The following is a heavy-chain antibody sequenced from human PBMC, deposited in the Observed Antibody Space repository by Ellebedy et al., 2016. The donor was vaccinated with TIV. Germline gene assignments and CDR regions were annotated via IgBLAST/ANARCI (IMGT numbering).Heavy chain of an antibody. V-gene: IGHV3-33*07. CDR1: GFTFSTYA. CDR2: IYYDGSEQ. J-gene: IGHJ6*02. CDR3: ARGGYCSGGSCAHYDGMDV. D-gene: IGHD2-15*01. Sequence: GESLKISXTASGFTFSTYAMYWVRLAPGKGLEWVALIYYDGSEQFYTDSVKGRFTVSRDNSRNTLYLQMNSLRAEDTAVYYCARGGYCSGGSCAHYDGMDVWGQGTTVTVSS.